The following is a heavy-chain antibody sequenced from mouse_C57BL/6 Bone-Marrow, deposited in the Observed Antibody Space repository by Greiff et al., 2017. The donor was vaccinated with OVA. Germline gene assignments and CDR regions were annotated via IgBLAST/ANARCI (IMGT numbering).Heavy chain of an antibody. CDR3: ARGGIYFDY. CDR1: GYTFTSYW. Sequence: QVQLKQPGAELVKPGASVKMSCKASGYTFTSYWITWVKQRPGQGLEWIGDIYPGSGSTNYNEKFTSKATLTVDTSSSTAYLQRSGGASEDSAVDYCARGGIYFDYWGQGTTLTVSA. J-gene: IGHJ2*01. V-gene: IGHV1-55*01. CDR2: IYPGSGST.